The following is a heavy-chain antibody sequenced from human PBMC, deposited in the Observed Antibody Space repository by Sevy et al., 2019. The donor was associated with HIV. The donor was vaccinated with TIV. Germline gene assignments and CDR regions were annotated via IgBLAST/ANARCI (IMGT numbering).Heavy chain of an antibody. J-gene: IGHJ6*02. CDR3: AGDRLGITISAEWGGGMDV. CDR2: IRYDGSNK. D-gene: IGHD3-3*01. V-gene: IGHV3-33*01. CDR1: GFTLSSYG. Sequence: GGSLRLSCAASGFTLSSYGMHWVRQAPGKGLEWVAVIRYDGSNKYYADSVKGRFTISRDNCKNTLYLQMNSLRAEDTAVYYCAGDRLGITISAEWGGGMDVWGQGTTVTVSS.